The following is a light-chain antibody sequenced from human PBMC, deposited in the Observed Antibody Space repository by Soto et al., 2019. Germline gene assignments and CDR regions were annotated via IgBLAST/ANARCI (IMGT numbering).Light chain of an antibody. CDR3: AAWDDSLNGWV. Sequence: QPVLTQPPSASGTPGQRVTISCCGSSSNIGSNTVNWYQQLPGTAPKLLIYSNNQRPSGVPDRFSGSKSGTSASLAISGLQSEDEADYYCAAWDDSLNGWVFGGGTKLTVL. J-gene: IGLJ3*02. V-gene: IGLV1-44*01. CDR1: SSNIGSNT. CDR2: SNN.